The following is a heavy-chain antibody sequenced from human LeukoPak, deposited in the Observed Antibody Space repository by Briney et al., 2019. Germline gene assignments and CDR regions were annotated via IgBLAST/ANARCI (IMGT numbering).Heavy chain of an antibody. CDR3: AKQLGDYYGMDV. Sequence: TGGSLRLSCAASGFTFSSYAMGWVRQAPGKGLEWVSTVSGSGGSTYYADSVKGRLTVSRDNSKNTLYLQMNSLRAEDTAVYYCAKQLGDYYGMDVWGQGTTVTVSS. CDR2: VSGSGGST. J-gene: IGHJ6*02. D-gene: IGHD3-16*01. V-gene: IGHV3-23*01. CDR1: GFTFSSYA.